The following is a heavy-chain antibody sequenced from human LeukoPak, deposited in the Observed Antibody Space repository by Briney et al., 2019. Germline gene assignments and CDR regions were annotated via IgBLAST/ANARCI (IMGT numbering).Heavy chain of an antibody. D-gene: IGHD3-10*01. CDR3: ARDPRGGTLDY. CDR1: GFTFSNYW. V-gene: IGHV3-74*01. CDR2: IHSDGRTT. J-gene: IGHJ4*02. Sequence: GGSLRLSCAASGFTFSNYWMHWVRQAPGKGLVWVSRIHSDGRTTDYADSVKGRFTISKDNAKNTLNLQMTSLRAEDTAVYYCARDPRGGTLDYWGQGALVTVSS.